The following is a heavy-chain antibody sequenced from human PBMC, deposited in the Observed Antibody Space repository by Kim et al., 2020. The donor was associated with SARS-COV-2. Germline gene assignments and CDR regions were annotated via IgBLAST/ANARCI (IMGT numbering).Heavy chain of an antibody. Sequence: GGSLRLSCAASGFTFSSYAMHWVRQAPGKGLEWVAVIWYDGSNKYYADSVKGRFTISRDNSKNTLYLQMNSLRAEDTAVYYCAGDYYDILTGVADAFDIWGQGTMVTVSS. J-gene: IGHJ3*02. CDR2: IWYDGSNK. D-gene: IGHD3-9*01. V-gene: IGHV3-33*01. CDR1: GFTFSSYA. CDR3: AGDYYDILTGVADAFDI.